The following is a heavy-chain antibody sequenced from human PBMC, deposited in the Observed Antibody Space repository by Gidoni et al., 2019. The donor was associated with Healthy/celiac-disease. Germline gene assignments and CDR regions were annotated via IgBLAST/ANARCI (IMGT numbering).Heavy chain of an antibody. CDR3: ARLPQGPSGWYTPPR. CDR1: GGFISSSSYY. V-gene: IGHV4-39*01. J-gene: IGHJ4*02. Sequence: QLQLQESGPGLVKLSETLSLNCTVSGGFISSSSYYWGWIRQPPGKGLGWIGSIYYSGSTYYNPSLKSRVTISVDTSKNQFSLKLSSVTAADTAVYYCARLPQGPSGWYTPPRWGQGTLVTVSS. CDR2: IYYSGST. D-gene: IGHD6-19*01.